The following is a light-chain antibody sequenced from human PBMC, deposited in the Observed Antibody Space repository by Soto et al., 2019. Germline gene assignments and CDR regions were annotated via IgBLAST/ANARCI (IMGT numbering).Light chain of an antibody. CDR1: QDIRKD. CDR3: QQYDDWPGT. Sequence: AIQMTQSPSSLSASVGDRVTITCRASQDIRKDLAWYQQKPGKAPQILIYGASTLQTGVASRFSGSGSGTEFTLTISSLQSEDFAVYYCQQYDDWPGTFGHGTKVDIK. J-gene: IGKJ1*01. CDR2: GAS. V-gene: IGKV1-6*01.